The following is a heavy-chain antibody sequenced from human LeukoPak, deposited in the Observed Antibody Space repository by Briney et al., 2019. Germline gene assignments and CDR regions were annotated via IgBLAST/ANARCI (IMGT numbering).Heavy chain of an antibody. J-gene: IGHJ4*02. V-gene: IGHV4-59*08. D-gene: IGHD3-16*02. CDR1: GGPIRSYY. CDR3: ARGVYDYVWGSYRPHFDY. CDR2: IYYTGTT. Sequence: SETLSLTCTVSGGPIRSYYWSWVRQPPGKGLEYIGHIYYTGTTDYNPSLKSRVTISVDTSKNQFSLKLSSVTAADTAVYYCARGVYDYVWGSYRPHFDYWGQGTLVTVSS.